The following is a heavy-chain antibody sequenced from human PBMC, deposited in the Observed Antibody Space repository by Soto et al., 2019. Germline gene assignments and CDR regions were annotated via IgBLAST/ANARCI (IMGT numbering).Heavy chain of an antibody. D-gene: IGHD3-22*01. CDR3: AKDYLPIYDSSGYYWGDRDAEGGIFDY. CDR2: ISGSGGST. V-gene: IGHV3-23*01. J-gene: IGHJ4*02. CDR1: EVTISSFA. Sequence: GGSMRHSCAASEVTISSFAMSWIRQNQGKGLEWVSAISGSGGSTYYADSVKGRFTISRDNSKNTLYLQMNSLRAEDTAVYYCAKDYLPIYDSSGYYWGDRDAEGGIFDYWGQGTLVTVSS.